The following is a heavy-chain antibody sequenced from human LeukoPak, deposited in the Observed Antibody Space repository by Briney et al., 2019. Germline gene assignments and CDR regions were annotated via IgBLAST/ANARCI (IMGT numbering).Heavy chain of an antibody. V-gene: IGHV1-2*02. CDR3: AMGSGYYYGFDY. Sequence: ASVKVSCKASGYTFTGYYMHWVRQAPGQGPEWMGWINPNSGGTNYAQKFQGRVTMTRDTSISTAYMELSRLRSDDTAVYYCAMGSGYYYGFDYWGQGTLVTVSS. CDR1: GYTFTGYY. J-gene: IGHJ4*02. CDR2: INPNSGGT. D-gene: IGHD3-22*01.